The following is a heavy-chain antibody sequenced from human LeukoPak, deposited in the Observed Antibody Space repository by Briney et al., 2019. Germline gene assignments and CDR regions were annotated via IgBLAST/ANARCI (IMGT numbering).Heavy chain of an antibody. D-gene: IGHD3-9*01. J-gene: IGHJ4*02. CDR1: GGSISSGSYY. CDR3: ARGGTYYDILTGYFPGGYFDY. CDR2: IYTSGST. Sequence: SETLSLTCTVSGGSISSGSYYWSWIRQPAGKGLEWIGRIYTSGSTNYNPSLKSRVTMSVDTSKNQFSLKLSSVTAADTAVYYCARGGTYYDILTGYFPGGYFDYWGQGTLVTVSS. V-gene: IGHV4-61*02.